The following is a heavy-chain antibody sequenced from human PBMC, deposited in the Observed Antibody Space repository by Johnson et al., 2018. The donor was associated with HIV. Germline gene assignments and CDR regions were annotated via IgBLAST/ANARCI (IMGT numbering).Heavy chain of an antibody. J-gene: IGHJ3*02. V-gene: IGHV3-30-3*01. D-gene: IGHD3-22*01. CDR1: GFTFSSYA. CDR2: ISYDGSNK. Sequence: VQLVESGGGVVQPGRSLRLSCAASGFTFSSYAIHWVRQAPGKGLAWVALISYDGSNKYYAASVKGRFPISRDNSKHTLYLQMNSLRADDTAVYYCARKLGVYYYDSSGYDIWGQGTMVTVSS. CDR3: ARKLGVYYYDSSGYDI.